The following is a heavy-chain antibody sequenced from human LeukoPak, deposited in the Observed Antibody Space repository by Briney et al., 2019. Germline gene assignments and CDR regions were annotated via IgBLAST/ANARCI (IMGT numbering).Heavy chain of an antibody. CDR2: VSGSGGST. V-gene: IGHV3-23*01. CDR1: GITLSNYG. D-gene: IGHD3-22*01. CDR3: AKRGVVIRVILVGFHKEAYYFDS. J-gene: IGHJ4*02. Sequence: GGSLRLSCVVSGITLSNYGMSWVRQAPGKGLEWVAGVSGSGGSTNYADSVKGRFTISRDNPKNTLYLQMNSLRAEDTAVYFCAKRGVVIRVILVGFHKEAYYFDSWGQGALVTVSS.